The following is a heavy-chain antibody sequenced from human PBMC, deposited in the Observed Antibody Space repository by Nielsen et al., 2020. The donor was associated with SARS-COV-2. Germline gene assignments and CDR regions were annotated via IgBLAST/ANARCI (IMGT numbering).Heavy chain of an antibody. CDR2: MNPNSGNT. CDR3: ARVGYRSSTSCFLRWFDP. CDR1: GYTFTSYD. Sequence: ASVKVSCKASGYTFTSYDINWVRQATGQGLEWMGWMNPNSGNTGYAQKFQGRVTMTRNTSIGTAYMELLSLRSEDTAVYYCARVGYRSSTSCFLRWFDPLCQGTLVTVSS. V-gene: IGHV1-8*01. D-gene: IGHD2-2*01. J-gene: IGHJ5*02.